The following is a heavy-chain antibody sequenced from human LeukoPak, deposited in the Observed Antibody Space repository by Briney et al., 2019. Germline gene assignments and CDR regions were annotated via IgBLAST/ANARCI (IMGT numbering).Heavy chain of an antibody. D-gene: IGHD3-22*01. CDR3: ARPYYYDSRIDP. V-gene: IGHV4-30-4*01. CDR1: GRSISSGDYY. Sequence: SQTLSLTCTVCGRSISSGDYYWSWIRQPPGKGLEWIAYMYYSGSTYYNPSLKSRVTMSADTSKNQLSLKLSSVTAADTAVYYCARPYYYDSRIDPWGQGILVTVSS. CDR2: MYYSGST. J-gene: IGHJ5*02.